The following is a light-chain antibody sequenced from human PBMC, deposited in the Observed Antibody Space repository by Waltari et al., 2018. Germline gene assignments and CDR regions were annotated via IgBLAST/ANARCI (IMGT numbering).Light chain of an antibody. J-gene: IGLJ3*02. CDR1: SSNIGSNY. CDR3: AAWDDSLSGPV. Sequence: QSVLTQPPSASGTPGQRVTISCSGSSSNIGSNYVYWYQQRPGTAPKLLIYRNNQRPAGVPARFSGSKSGTAASLAISGLRSEDEADYYCAAWDDSLSGPVFGGGTKLTVL. CDR2: RNN. V-gene: IGLV1-47*01.